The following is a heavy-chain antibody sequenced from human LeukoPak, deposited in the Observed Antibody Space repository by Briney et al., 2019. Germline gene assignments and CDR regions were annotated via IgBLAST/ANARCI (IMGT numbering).Heavy chain of an antibody. D-gene: IGHD3-22*01. CDR3: AREGGYLTWYFDL. V-gene: IGHV3-48*04. Sequence: GGSLLLSCAASGFTFSSYSMNWVRQAPGKGLEWVSYISSSSSTIYYADSVKGRFTISRDNAKNSLYLQMNSLRAEDTAVYYCAREGGYLTWYFDLWGRGTLVTVSS. J-gene: IGHJ2*01. CDR1: GFTFSSYS. CDR2: ISSSSSTI.